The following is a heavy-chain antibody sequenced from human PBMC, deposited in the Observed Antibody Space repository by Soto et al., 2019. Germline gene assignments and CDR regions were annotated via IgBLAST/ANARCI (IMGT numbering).Heavy chain of an antibody. Sequence: EVQLLESGGGLVQPGGSLRLSCAASGFSFSDYPMTWVRQAPGRGLEWVSTLTSRGTTFYADSVKGRFTISRDNSKNTLSLQMHSLRTEDTALYYCAKRATTVPTPGNYFDCWGQGTLVTVSS. CDR1: GFSFSDYP. V-gene: IGHV3-23*01. J-gene: IGHJ4*02. D-gene: IGHD2-15*01. CDR3: AKRATTVPTPGNYFDC. CDR2: LTSRGTT.